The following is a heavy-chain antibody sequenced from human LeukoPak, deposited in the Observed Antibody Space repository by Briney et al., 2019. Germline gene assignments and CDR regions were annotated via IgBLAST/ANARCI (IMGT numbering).Heavy chain of an antibody. Sequence: GASVKVSRKASGYTFTGYYMHWVRQAPGQGLEWMGRINPNSGGTNYAQKFQGRVTMTRDTSISTAYMELSRLRSDDTAVYYCARELPLSIAVAGTVWFDPWGQGTLVTVSS. V-gene: IGHV1-2*06. D-gene: IGHD6-19*01. CDR2: INPNSGGT. CDR3: ARELPLSIAVAGTVWFDP. CDR1: GYTFTGYY. J-gene: IGHJ5*02.